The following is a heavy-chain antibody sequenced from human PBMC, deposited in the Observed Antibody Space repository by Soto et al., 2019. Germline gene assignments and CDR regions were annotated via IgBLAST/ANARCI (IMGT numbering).Heavy chain of an antibody. CDR2: IWSDGSNK. CDR1: GFTFGSYG. Sequence: GGSLRLSCAASGFTFGSYGMHWVRQAPGKGLEWVAVIWSDGSNKYYADSVKGRFTISRDNSKNTLYLQMNSLRAEDTAVYYCARYYYDSSGYYPLWGQGTLVTVS. D-gene: IGHD3-22*01. J-gene: IGHJ4*02. CDR3: ARYYYDSSGYYPL. V-gene: IGHV3-33*01.